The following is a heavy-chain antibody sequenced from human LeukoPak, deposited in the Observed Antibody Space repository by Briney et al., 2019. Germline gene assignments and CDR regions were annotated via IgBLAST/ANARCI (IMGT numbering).Heavy chain of an antibody. CDR1: GFTFSRYS. Sequence: GGSLRLPCAGSGFTFSRYSMNWVRQAPGKGLEWVSSISNGSSYKYYADSVQGRFTISRDNGKNSLYLQMNSLRADDTAVYYCVSSHHGSGTYRPFDYWGQGTLVTVSS. J-gene: IGHJ4*02. CDR3: VSSHHGSGTYRPFDY. V-gene: IGHV3-21*01. D-gene: IGHD3-10*01. CDR2: ISNGSSYK.